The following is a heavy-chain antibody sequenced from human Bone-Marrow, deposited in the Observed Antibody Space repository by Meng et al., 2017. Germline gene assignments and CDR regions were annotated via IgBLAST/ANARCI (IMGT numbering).Heavy chain of an antibody. V-gene: IGHV4-39*01. D-gene: IGHD1-26*01. CDR3: SVGELLPTWFDP. CDR2: FYYSGST. Sequence: QLQLQESGPGLVKPSETLSLTCTVSGGSISSSSYYWGWIRQPPGKGLEWIGSFYYSGSTFSNPSLKNRVTISVDTSKNQFSLKLSSVTAVDTAVYYCSVGELLPTWFDPWGQGTLVTVSS. J-gene: IGHJ5*02. CDR1: GGSISSSSYY.